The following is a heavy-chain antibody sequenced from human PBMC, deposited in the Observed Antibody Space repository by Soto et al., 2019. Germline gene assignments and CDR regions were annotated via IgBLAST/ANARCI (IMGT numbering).Heavy chain of an antibody. D-gene: IGHD5-18*01. CDR2: IRNDGTST. CDR3: ATWRGGYTYGLDH. Sequence: GGSLRLSCAASGFTSRSYAMSWVRQAPGKGLVWISRIRNDGTSTYYADSVKGRFTVSRDNAKKTMSLQMNNLRAEDTAVYYCATWRGGYTYGLDHWGQGTPVTVSS. CDR1: GFTSRSYA. V-gene: IGHV3-74*01. J-gene: IGHJ4*02.